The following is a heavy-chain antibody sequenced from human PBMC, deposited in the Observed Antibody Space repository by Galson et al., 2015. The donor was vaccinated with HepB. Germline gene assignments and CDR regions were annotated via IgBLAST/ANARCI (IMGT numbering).Heavy chain of an antibody. D-gene: IGHD6-19*01. V-gene: IGHV3-23*01. J-gene: IGHJ4*02. Sequence: SLRLSCAASGFTFSYYAMSWVRQAPGKGLEWVSAITPSGDNTYSADSVKGRFTTSRDNSQNTLFLQMNSLGADDTAIYFCAKVFPEKTDGWYRQALYYFESWGQGTRVTVSS. CDR2: ITPSGDNT. CDR3: AKVFPEKTDGWYRQALYYFES. CDR1: GFTFSYYA.